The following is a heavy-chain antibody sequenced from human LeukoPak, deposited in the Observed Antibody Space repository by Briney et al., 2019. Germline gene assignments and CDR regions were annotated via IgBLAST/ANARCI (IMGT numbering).Heavy chain of an antibody. J-gene: IGHJ2*01. V-gene: IGHV3-23*01. D-gene: IGHD6-19*01. CDR3: AKLRASSGWYVEDWYFDL. CDR1: GFTFSNYG. CDR2: FSGSGGST. Sequence: SGGSLRLSCAASGFTFSNYGVSWVRQAPGKGMELVSGFSGSGGSTYYADSVKGRFTISRDNSKNTLYLQMNSLRAEDTAVYYCAKLRASSGWYVEDWYFDLWGRGTLVTVS.